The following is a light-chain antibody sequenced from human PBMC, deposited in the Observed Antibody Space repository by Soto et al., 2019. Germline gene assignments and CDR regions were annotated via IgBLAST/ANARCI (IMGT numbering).Light chain of an antibody. J-gene: IGKJ3*01. V-gene: IGKV3-11*01. CDR3: QQSSSIPFT. CDR2: DAS. CDR1: QSVSKY. Sequence: PGEKATISCRASQSVSKYLTWYQQKPGQAPKLLIYDASYIATGVPARFSGSESGTDFTLTISDLRPEDSATYYCQQSSSIPFTSGPGTKADIK.